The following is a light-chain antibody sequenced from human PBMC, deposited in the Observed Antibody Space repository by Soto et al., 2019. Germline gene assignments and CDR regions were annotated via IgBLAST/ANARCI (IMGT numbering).Light chain of an antibody. J-gene: IGKJ4*01. CDR3: HKYGISP. Sequence: EIVLTQSPGTLSLSPGERVTLSCRASQSISSNYLAWYQQKPGQAPRLLIYGASSRATGIPDRFSGSGSGTEFSLTISRLEPEDFAVYYCHKYGISPFGGGTKVEIK. CDR2: GAS. CDR1: QSISSNY. V-gene: IGKV3-20*01.